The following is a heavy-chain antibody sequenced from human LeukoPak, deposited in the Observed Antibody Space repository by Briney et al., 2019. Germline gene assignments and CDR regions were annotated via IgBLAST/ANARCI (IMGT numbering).Heavy chain of an antibody. CDR2: IYSGGST. D-gene: IGHD6-19*01. J-gene: IGHJ4*02. Sequence: GSLRLSCAASGFTVSGNYMSWVRQAPGKGLEWVSTIYSGGSTNYADSVKGRFTISRDNSKNTVFLQMNSLRAEDTALYYCATCSTGWYYFDYWGQGTLVTVSS. CDR3: ATCSTGWYYFDY. V-gene: IGHV3-53*01. CDR1: GFTVSGNY.